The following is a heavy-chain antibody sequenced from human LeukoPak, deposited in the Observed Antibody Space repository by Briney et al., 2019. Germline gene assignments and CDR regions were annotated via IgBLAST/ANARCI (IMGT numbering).Heavy chain of an antibody. CDR1: GFTFSSYE. CDR3: AREGGVKHFDY. Sequence: PGGSLRLSCAASGFTFSSYEMNWVRQAPGKGLEWVSYISSSSSTIYYADSVKGRFTISRDNAKNSLYLQMNSLRAEDTAVYYCAREGGVKHFDYWGQGTLVTVFS. V-gene: IGHV3-48*03. CDR2: ISSSSSTI. D-gene: IGHD3-16*01. J-gene: IGHJ4*02.